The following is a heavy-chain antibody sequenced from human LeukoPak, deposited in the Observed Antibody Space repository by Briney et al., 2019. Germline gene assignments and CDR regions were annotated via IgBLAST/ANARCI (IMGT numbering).Heavy chain of an antibody. V-gene: IGHV4-59*01. CDR1: GGSISSYY. CDR3: ARDPRNGWFDY. J-gene: IGHJ4*02. CDR2: IYYSGST. D-gene: IGHD6-19*01. Sequence: SETLSLTCTVSGGSISSYYWSWLRQPTGKGLEWIGYIYYSGSTNYNPSLKSRVTISVDTSKNQFSLKLSSVTAADTAVYYCARDPRNGWFDYWGQGTLVTVSS.